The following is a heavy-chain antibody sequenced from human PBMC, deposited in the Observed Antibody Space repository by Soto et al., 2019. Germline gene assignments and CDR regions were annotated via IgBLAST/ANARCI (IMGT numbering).Heavy chain of an antibody. CDR3: AKDRSDYSIQDY. CDR2: ISYDGSNK. D-gene: IGHD4-4*01. V-gene: IGHV3-30*18. J-gene: IGHJ4*02. Sequence: GGSLRLSCAASGFTFSSYGIHWVRQAPGKGLEWVAVISYDGSNKNYADSVKGRFTISRDNSKNTRYLQMNSLRAEDTAVYYCAKDRSDYSIQDYWGQGTLVTVSS. CDR1: GFTFSSYG.